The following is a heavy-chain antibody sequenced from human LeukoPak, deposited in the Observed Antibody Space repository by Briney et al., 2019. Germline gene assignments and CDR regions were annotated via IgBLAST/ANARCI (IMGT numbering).Heavy chain of an antibody. CDR2: INHSGST. J-gene: IGHJ4*02. CDR1: GGSFSGYY. D-gene: IGHD6-6*01. V-gene: IGHV4-34*01. CDR3: ARALIAARYFDY. Sequence: MPSETLSLTCAVYGGSFSGYYWSWIRQPPGKGLEWIGEINHSGSTNYNPSLKSRVTISVDTSKNQFSLKLSSVTAADTAVYYCARALIAARYFDYWGQGTLVTVSS.